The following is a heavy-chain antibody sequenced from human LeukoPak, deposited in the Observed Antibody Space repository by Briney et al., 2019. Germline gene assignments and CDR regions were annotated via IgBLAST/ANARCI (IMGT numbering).Heavy chain of an antibody. D-gene: IGHD3-10*01. Sequence: GGSLRLSCAASGFTLSRHPIFWVRQAPGKGLEWVAVISHDGGNKYYTDSVKGRFTISRDNSKNTLYLQMNSLRAEDTAVYYCAKDPVWFGELSIVSAFDIWGQGTMVTVSS. CDR1: GFTLSRHP. CDR3: AKDPVWFGELSIVSAFDI. V-gene: IGHV3-30*04. J-gene: IGHJ3*02. CDR2: ISHDGGNK.